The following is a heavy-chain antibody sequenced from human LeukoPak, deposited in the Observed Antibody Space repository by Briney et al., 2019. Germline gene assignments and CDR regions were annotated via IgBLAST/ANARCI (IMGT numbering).Heavy chain of an antibody. CDR3: ARAPVTSCRGVYCYPFDN. CDR1: GYSISSGYY. CDR2: TSSSDAGT. Sequence: ETLSLTCTVSGYSISSGYYWGWIRQPPGKGLEWVSATSSSDAGTYHAESVRGRFTISRDNSKNTLYLQMNSLRAEDAAVYYCARAPVTSCRGVYCYPFDNWGQGTLVTVSS. D-gene: IGHD2-21*01. V-gene: IGHV3-23*01. J-gene: IGHJ4*02.